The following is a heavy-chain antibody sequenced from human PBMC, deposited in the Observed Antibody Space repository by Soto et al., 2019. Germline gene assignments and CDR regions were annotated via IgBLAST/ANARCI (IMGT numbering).Heavy chain of an antibody. V-gene: IGHV3-33*01. CDR1: GFTFSSYG. Sequence: QVQLVESGGGVVQPGRSLRLSCAASGFTFSSYGMHWVRQAPGKGLEWVAVIWYDGSNKYYADSVKGRFTISRDNSKNTLYLQMNSLRAEDTAVYYCARGSTVAGLHFDYWGQGTLVTVSS. J-gene: IGHJ4*02. CDR2: IWYDGSNK. D-gene: IGHD6-19*01. CDR3: ARGSTVAGLHFDY.